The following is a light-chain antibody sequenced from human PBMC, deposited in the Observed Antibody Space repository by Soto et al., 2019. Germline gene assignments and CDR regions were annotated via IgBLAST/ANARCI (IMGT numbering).Light chain of an antibody. CDR3: QQYNSWWT. Sequence: EIVMTQSPATLSVSPGERATLSCRASQSVSNNLAWYQKKPGQAPRLLIYGASTRATGIPARFSGGGSGTELTITISGLQSDDFADYYGQQYNSWWTFGQGTRVEIK. CDR1: QSVSNN. V-gene: IGKV3-15*01. J-gene: IGKJ1*01. CDR2: GAS.